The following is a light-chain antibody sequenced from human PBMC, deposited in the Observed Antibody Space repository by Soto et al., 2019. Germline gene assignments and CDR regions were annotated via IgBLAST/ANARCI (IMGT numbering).Light chain of an antibody. V-gene: IGLV1-44*01. J-gene: IGLJ1*01. Sequence: QSVPTQAPSASGTPGQRVTISCSGSNSNIGSNTVSWYQQLPGTAPKLLIHSNHQRPSGVPDRFFGSKSGSSASLAISGLQSEDEADYYCAAWDDSLNGRVFGTGTKLTVL. CDR1: NSNIGSNT. CDR3: AAWDDSLNGRV. CDR2: SNH.